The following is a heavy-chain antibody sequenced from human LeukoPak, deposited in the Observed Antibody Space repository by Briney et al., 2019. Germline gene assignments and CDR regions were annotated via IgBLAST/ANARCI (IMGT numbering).Heavy chain of an antibody. CDR2: IRYDGSNK. Sequence: AGGSLRLSCAASGFTFSSYGMHWVRQAPGKGLEWVAFIRYDGSNKYYADSVKGRFTVSRDNSKNTLYVQMNSLRAEDTAVYYCAEDRDKYDFWSGYPLDGFDIWGQGTMVTVSS. V-gene: IGHV3-30*02. J-gene: IGHJ3*02. CDR3: AEDRDKYDFWSGYPLDGFDI. CDR1: GFTFSSYG. D-gene: IGHD3-3*01.